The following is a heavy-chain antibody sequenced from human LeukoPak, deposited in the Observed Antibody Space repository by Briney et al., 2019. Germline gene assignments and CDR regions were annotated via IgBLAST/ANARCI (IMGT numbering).Heavy chain of an antibody. CDR2: INWNGGST. J-gene: IGHJ6*03. V-gene: IGHV3-20*04. CDR1: GFTFSSYE. CDR3: ARPATSYYYYYYMDV. D-gene: IGHD6-25*01. Sequence: GGSLRLSCAASGFTFSSYEMNWVRQAPGKGLEWVSGINWNGGSTGYADSVKGRFTISRDNAKNSLYLQMNSLRAEDTALYYCARPATSYYYYYYMDVWGKGTTVTVSS.